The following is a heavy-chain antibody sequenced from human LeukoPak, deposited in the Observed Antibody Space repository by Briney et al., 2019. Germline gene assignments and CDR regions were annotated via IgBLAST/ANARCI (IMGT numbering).Heavy chain of an antibody. Sequence: GGSLRLSCAASGFTVSSNYMSWVRQAPGKGLEWVSVIYTGGGTYYTDSVKGRFTISRDNSKNTLYLQMNSLRAEDTAVYYCARSRRRSSSAWYGFDYWGQGTLVTVSS. CDR2: IYTGGGT. J-gene: IGHJ4*02. CDR3: ARSRRRSSSAWYGFDY. V-gene: IGHV3-53*01. CDR1: GFTVSSNY. D-gene: IGHD6-19*01.